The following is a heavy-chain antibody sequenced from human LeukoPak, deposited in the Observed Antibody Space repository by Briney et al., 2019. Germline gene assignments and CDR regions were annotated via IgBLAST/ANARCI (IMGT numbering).Heavy chain of an antibody. CDR2: IYYSGTT. J-gene: IGHJ4*02. CDR3: ARDIAGRGYFDY. V-gene: IGHV4-31*03. D-gene: IGHD2-15*01. Sequence: SETLSLTCTVSGGSISSGGYYGSWIRQHPGKGLEWIGYIYYSGTTYYNPSLKSRVTISVNTSKNQFSLKLSSVTAADTAVYYCARDIAGRGYFDYWGQGTLVTVSS. CDR1: GGSISSGGYY.